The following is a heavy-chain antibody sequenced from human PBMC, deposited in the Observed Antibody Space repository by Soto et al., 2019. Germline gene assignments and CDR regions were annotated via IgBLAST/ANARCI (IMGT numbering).Heavy chain of an antibody. CDR2: INHSGST. D-gene: IGHD4-4*01. V-gene: IGHV4-34*01. CDR1: GGSFSGYY. CDR3: ARADYSPSRYKNWFDP. J-gene: IGHJ5*02. Sequence: QVQLQQWGAGLLKPSETLSLTCAVYGGSFSGYYWSWIRQPPGKGLEWIGEINHSGSTNYNPSLKRRATISVDTYKNQFLLKLSSVTAADTAVYYCARADYSPSRYKNWFDPWGQGTLVTVSS.